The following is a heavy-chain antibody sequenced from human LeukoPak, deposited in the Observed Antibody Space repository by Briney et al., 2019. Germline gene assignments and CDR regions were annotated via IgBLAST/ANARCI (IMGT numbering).Heavy chain of an antibody. V-gene: IGHV4-39*07. CDR1: GGSIGSTSFY. Sequence: SETLSLTCTVSGGSIGSTSFYWGWVRQSPGKGLEWIASVYSRGGTFYNPSLKSRVTISLDTSKNQFSLEVTSVTAADTAVYFCGNNYGDYTPLSDWGQGTLVAVSS. CDR3: GNNYGDYTPLSD. CDR2: VYSRGGT. J-gene: IGHJ4*02. D-gene: IGHD4-17*01.